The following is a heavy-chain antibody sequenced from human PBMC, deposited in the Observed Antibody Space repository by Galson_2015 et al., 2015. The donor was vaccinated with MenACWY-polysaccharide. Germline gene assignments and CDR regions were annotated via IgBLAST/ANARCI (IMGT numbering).Heavy chain of an antibody. CDR1: GFSFSTYW. CDR2: INADGSAT. V-gene: IGHV3-74*01. J-gene: IGHJ5*02. D-gene: IGHD2-2*01. Sequence: SLRLSCAASGFSFSTYWMHWVRHAPGKGLVWVSRINADGSATGYADSVRGRFTISRDSAKNTLYLEMNSLRAEDTAVYYCTKAGAKFCSSSSCSFNWFDPWGQGTLVTVSS. CDR3: TKAGAKFCSSSSCSFNWFDP.